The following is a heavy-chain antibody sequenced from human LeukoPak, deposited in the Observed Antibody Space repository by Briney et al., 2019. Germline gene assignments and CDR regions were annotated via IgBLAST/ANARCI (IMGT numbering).Heavy chain of an antibody. CDR1: GGSISSSSYY. J-gene: IGHJ4*02. Sequence: SETLSLTCTVSGGSISSSSYYWGWIRQPPGKGLEWIGSIYYSGSTYYNPSLKSRVTISVDTSKNQFSLKLSSVTAADTAVYYCARGAPRTGTYFDYWGQGTLVTVSS. CDR3: ARGAPRTGTYFDY. D-gene: IGHD1-1*01. V-gene: IGHV4-39*07. CDR2: IYYSGST.